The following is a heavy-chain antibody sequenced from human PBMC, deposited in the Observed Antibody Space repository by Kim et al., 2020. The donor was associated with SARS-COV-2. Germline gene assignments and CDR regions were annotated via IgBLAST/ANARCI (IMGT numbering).Heavy chain of an antibody. Sequence: SETLSLTCAVSGGSISSSNWWSWVRQPPGKGLGWIGEIYHSGSTNYNPSLKSRVTISVDKSKNQFSLKLSSVTAADTAVYYCARVQDSTGCTNGVCYNGMDNWVDPCGQGTLGTVSP. V-gene: IGHV4-4*02. CDR3: ARVQDSTGCTNGVCYNGMDNWVDP. D-gene: IGHD2-8*01. J-gene: IGHJ5*02. CDR2: IYHSGST. CDR1: GGSISSSNW.